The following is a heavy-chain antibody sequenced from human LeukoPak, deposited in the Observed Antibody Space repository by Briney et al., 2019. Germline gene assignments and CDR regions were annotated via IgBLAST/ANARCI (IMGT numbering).Heavy chain of an antibody. CDR3: ATPGLEIAAAGRRRWFDP. CDR1: GYTFTDYY. V-gene: IGHV1-2*02. D-gene: IGHD6-13*01. CDR2: INPNSGGT. Sequence: ASVKVSCKASGYTFTDYYMHWVRQAPGQGLEWMGWINPNSGGTNYAQKFQGRVTMTRDTSISTAYMELSRLRSDDTAVYYCATPGLEIAAAGRRRWFDPWGQGTLVTVSS. J-gene: IGHJ5*02.